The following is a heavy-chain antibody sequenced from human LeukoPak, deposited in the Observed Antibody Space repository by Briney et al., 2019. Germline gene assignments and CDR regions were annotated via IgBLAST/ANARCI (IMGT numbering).Heavy chain of an antibody. V-gene: IGHV3-21*06. J-gene: IGHJ4*02. Sequence: PGGSLRLSCSASGFTFSGYNMNWVRQTPGKGLEWVSYISNGGGSRRYADSVKGRLTISRDNARNSLYLQMNSLRVEDTAIYYCARGKVAARLVSPPDYRGQGTLVTVSS. CDR1: GFTFSGYN. D-gene: IGHD6-6*01. CDR3: ARGKVAARLVSPPDY. CDR2: ISNGGGSR.